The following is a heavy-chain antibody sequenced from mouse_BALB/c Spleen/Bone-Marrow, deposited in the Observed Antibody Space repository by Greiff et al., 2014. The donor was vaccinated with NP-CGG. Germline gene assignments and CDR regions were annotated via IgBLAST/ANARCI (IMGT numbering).Heavy chain of an antibody. CDR2: IYPGDGDT. CDR1: GYAFSSYW. Sequence: VNVVESGAELVRPGSSVKISCKASGYAFSSYWMNWVKQRPGQGLEWIGQIYPGDGDTNYNGKFKGKATLTADKSSSTAYMQLSSPTSEDSAVYFCARGPWFAYWGQGTLVTVSA. J-gene: IGHJ3*01. CDR3: ARGPWFAY. V-gene: IGHV1-80*01.